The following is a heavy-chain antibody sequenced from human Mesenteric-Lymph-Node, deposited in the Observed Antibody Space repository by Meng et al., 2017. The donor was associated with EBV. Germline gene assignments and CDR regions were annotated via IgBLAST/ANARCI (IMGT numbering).Heavy chain of an antibody. J-gene: IGHJ4*02. CDR1: GFTFTAYA. Sequence: EVQLLESGGGLVQPGGSLRLSCAASGFTFTAYAMSWVRQAPGKGLEWVSAVGAGGNTYYVDSVEGRFTVSRDDSKNTLYLQMDSLRAEDTAIYFCAKLDANDYGFYFDSWGQGTLVTVSS. CDR2: VGAGGNT. D-gene: IGHD4-17*01. CDR3: AKLDANDYGFYFDS. V-gene: IGHV3-23*01.